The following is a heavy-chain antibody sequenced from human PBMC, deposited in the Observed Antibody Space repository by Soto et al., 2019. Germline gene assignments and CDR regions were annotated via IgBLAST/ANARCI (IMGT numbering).Heavy chain of an antibody. CDR1: GFTFSTYS. CDR3: AREGDSSGWYNWCDP. D-gene: IGHD3-22*01. V-gene: IGHV3-48*01. J-gene: IGHJ5*02. Sequence: EVQLVESGGGLVQPGGSLRLSCAASGFTFSTYSMNWVRQAPGKGLEWVSYISISSSTIYYADSVKGRFTISGDNAKNSLYLQMSSLRAEDTAVYYCAREGDSSGWYNWCDPWGQGTLVTVSS. CDR2: ISISSSTI.